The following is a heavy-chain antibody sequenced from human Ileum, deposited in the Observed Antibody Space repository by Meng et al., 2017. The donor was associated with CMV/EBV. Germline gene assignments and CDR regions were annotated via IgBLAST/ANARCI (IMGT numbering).Heavy chain of an antibody. CDR1: GGSISHYY. J-gene: IGHJ4*02. CDR2: IYTSGTT. V-gene: IGHV4-59*10. D-gene: IGHD3-10*01. Sequence: QVLPQHWGEGLLKPSEPLSLTCYVTGGSISHYYWSWIRQPAGKGLEWIAHIYTSGTTNYNPSLKSRVTMSVDTSRNQFSLKLTSVTAADTAVYYCARNYGSGNWNFFHYWGQGTLVTVSS. CDR3: ARNYGSGNWNFFHY.